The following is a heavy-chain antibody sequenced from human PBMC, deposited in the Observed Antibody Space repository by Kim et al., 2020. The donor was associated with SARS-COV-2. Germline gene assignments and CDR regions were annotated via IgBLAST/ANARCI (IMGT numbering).Heavy chain of an antibody. V-gene: IGHV4-4*07. J-gene: IGHJ5*02. CDR1: GGSISSYY. D-gene: IGHD1-7*01. CDR2: IYTSGST. CDR3: AREKTPYNWNYYANSHWFDP. Sequence: SETLSLTCTVSGGSISSYYWSWIRQPAGKGLEWIGRIYTSGSTNYNPSLKSRVTMSVDTSKNQFSLKLSSVTAADTAVYYCAREKTPYNWNYYANSHWFDPWGQGTLVTVSS.